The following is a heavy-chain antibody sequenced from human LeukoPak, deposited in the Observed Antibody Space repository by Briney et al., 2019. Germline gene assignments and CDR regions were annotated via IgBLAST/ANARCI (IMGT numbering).Heavy chain of an antibody. Sequence: GGSLRLSCAASGFTFNTYAMSWVRQAPWERLQWVSGISDSGGNTYYADSVRGRFTISRDNSKNTLYLQMNSLSAEDTAVYYCARHRSSWLIDYWGQGTLVTVSS. CDR2: ISDSGGNT. CDR3: ARHRSSWLIDY. D-gene: IGHD6-6*01. V-gene: IGHV3-23*01. J-gene: IGHJ4*02. CDR1: GFTFNTYA.